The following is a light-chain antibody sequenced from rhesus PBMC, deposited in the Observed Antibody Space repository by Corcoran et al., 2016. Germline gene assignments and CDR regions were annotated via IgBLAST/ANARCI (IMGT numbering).Light chain of an antibody. CDR1: EDVNNY. Sequence: DIQMTQSPSSLSASVGDRVTITCRPSEDVNNYLNWYQQQPGKPPKLLIYKASTLQSGVPSRFRGSGSGTDYTFTITSRQSEDVATYYCQHNYGSPISFGGGTKVEI. CDR3: QHNYGSPIS. J-gene: IGKJ4*01. CDR2: KAS. V-gene: IGKV1-74*01.